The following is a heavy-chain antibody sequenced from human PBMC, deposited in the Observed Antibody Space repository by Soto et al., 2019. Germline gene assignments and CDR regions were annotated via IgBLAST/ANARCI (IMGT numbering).Heavy chain of an antibody. CDR2: IYYSGST. D-gene: IGHD2-21*01. CDR1: GGSISSYY. J-gene: IGHJ6*02. V-gene: IGHV4-59*01. Sequence: ETLSLTCTVSGGSISSYYWSWIRQPPGKGLEWIGYIYYSGSTNYNPSLKSRVTISVDTSKNQFSLKLSSVTAADTAVYYCARRPPQLFKEFGRRNPPYGMDVWGQGTTVTVSS. CDR3: ARRPPQLFKEFGRRNPPYGMDV.